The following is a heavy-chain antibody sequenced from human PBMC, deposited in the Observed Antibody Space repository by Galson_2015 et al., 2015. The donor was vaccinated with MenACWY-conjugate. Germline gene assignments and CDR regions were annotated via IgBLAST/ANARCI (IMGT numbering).Heavy chain of an antibody. CDR2: MYHSGST. CDR1: GSSISNGYY. Sequence: SETLSLTCAVSGSSISNGYYWGWIRQPPGKGLEWIGSMYHSGSTDYNPSLKSRVTISVDTSKNQFSMKLSSVTAADTAVYYCARGATLTYFFDYWGQGTLITVSS. CDR3: ARGATLTYFFDY. J-gene: IGHJ4*02. V-gene: IGHV4-38-2*01. D-gene: IGHD4/OR15-4a*01.